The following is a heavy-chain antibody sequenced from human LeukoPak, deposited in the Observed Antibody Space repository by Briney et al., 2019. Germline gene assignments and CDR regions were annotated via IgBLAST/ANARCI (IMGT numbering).Heavy chain of an antibody. J-gene: IGHJ4*02. Sequence: ASVKVSCKASGYTFTSYYLHCLRQAPGQGLEWMGWINPNSGGFNYAQTFQDRVTMTRDTSINTAYMELRSLTSDDTAFYYCARSHYYDGSGYYFADWGQGTLVSVSP. D-gene: IGHD3-22*01. CDR3: ARSHYYDGSGYYFAD. V-gene: IGHV1-2*02. CDR2: INPNSGGF. CDR1: GYTFTSYY.